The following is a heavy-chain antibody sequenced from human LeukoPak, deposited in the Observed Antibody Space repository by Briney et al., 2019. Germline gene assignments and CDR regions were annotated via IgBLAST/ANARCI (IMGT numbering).Heavy chain of an antibody. CDR3: AGITMVRGVISGFDP. CDR1: GYSFTSYW. V-gene: IGHV5-51*01. D-gene: IGHD3-10*01. CDR2: IYPGDSDT. J-gene: IGHJ5*02. Sequence: GESLKISCKGSGYSFTSYWIGWVRQMPGKGLEWMGIIYPGDSDTRYSPSFQGQVTISADKSISTAYLQWSSLKASDTAMYYCAGITMVRGVISGFDPWGQGTLVTVSS.